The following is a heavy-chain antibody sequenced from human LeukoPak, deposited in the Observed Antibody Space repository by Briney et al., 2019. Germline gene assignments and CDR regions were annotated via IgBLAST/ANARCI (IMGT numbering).Heavy chain of an antibody. CDR2: INHSGST. CDR1: GGSFSGYY. Sequence: SETLSLTCAVYGGSFSGYYWSWIRQPPGKGLEWIGEINHSGSTNYNPSLKSRVTISVDTSKNQFSLKLSSVTAADTAVYYCANTAAADVPMDVWGKGTTVTVSS. V-gene: IGHV4-34*01. CDR3: ANTAAADVPMDV. D-gene: IGHD6-13*01. J-gene: IGHJ6*03.